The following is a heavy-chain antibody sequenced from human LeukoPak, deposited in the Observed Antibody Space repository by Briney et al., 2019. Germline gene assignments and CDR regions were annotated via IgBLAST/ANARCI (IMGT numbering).Heavy chain of an antibody. CDR2: IRSKAYGGTT. CDR1: GFTFSTYA. J-gene: IGHJ3*02. CDR3: TRDQRWLQLYAFDI. D-gene: IGHD5-24*01. Sequence: GGSLRLSCAASGFTFSTYAMSWVRQAPGKGLEWVGFIRSKAYGGTTEYAASVKGRFTISRDDSKSIAYLQMNSLKTEDTAVYYCTRDQRWLQLYAFDIWGQGTMVTVSS. V-gene: IGHV3-49*04.